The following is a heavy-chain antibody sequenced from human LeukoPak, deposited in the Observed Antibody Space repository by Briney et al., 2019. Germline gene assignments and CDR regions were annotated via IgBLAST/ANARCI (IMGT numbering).Heavy chain of an antibody. CDR1: GYTFSDFY. J-gene: IGHJ4*02. V-gene: IGHV1-46*01. CDR3: ARADRRRPPSSIGWYSENIFDY. D-gene: IGHD6-13*01. Sequence: ASVKVSCKASGYTFSDFYMNWVRQAPGQGLEWMGIINPSGARTSYAQKFQGRVTMTRDTSTTTVYMELGSLRSEDTAVYYCARADRRRPPSSIGWYSENIFDYWGQGTLVTVSS. CDR2: INPSGART.